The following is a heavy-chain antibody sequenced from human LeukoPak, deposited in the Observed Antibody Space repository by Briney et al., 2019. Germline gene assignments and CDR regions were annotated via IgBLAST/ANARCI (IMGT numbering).Heavy chain of an antibody. V-gene: IGHV1-3*01. CDR2: INAGNGNT. CDR3: ATLKYYYDSSGYNWFDP. Sequence: GASVKVSCKASGYTFTSYAMHWVRQAPGQRLEWMGWINAGNGNTKYSQKFQGRVTITRDTSASTAYMELSSLRSEDTAVYYCATLKYYYDSSGYNWFDPWGQGTLVTVSS. CDR1: GYTFTSYA. J-gene: IGHJ5*02. D-gene: IGHD3-22*01.